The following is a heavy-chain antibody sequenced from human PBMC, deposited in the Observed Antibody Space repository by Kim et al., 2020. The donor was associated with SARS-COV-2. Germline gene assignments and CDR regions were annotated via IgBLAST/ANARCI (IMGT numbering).Heavy chain of an antibody. V-gene: IGHV4-34*01. D-gene: IGHD6-13*01. Sequence: SETLSLTCAVYGGSFSGYYWSWIRQPPGKGLEWIGEINHSGSTNYNPSLKSRVTISVDTSKNQFSLKLSSVTAADTAVYYCARRKKAAAGDYFDYWGQGTLVTVSS. CDR3: ARRKKAAAGDYFDY. CDR1: GGSFSGYY. CDR2: INHSGST. J-gene: IGHJ4*02.